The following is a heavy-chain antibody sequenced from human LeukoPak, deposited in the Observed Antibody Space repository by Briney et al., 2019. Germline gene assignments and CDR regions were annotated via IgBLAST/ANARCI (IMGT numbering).Heavy chain of an antibody. D-gene: IGHD1-7*01. Sequence: PGGSLRLSCAASGFIFSSYGMHWVRQAPGKGLEWVAVISYDGSNKYYADSVKGRFTISRDNSKNTLYLQMNSLRAEDTAVYYCAKDLRLGYNWNYGPFDYWGQGTLVTVSS. CDR3: AKDLRLGYNWNYGPFDY. CDR1: GFIFSSYG. J-gene: IGHJ4*02. CDR2: ISYDGSNK. V-gene: IGHV3-30*18.